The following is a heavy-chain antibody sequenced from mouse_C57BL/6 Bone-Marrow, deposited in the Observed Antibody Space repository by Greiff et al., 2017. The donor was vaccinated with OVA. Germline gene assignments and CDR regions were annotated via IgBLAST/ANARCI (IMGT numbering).Heavy chain of an antibody. CDR3: ARLGDYGSPFAY. V-gene: IGHV1-52*01. Sequence: QVQLQQPGAELVRPGSSVKLSCKASGYTLTSYWMHWVKQRPIQGLEWIGNIDPSDSETHYNQKFKDKATLTVEKSSSTAYMQLSSLTSEDSAVYYGARLGDYGSPFAYGGQGPLVTVSA. J-gene: IGHJ3*01. D-gene: IGHD1-1*01. CDR2: IDPSDSET. CDR1: GYTLTSYW.